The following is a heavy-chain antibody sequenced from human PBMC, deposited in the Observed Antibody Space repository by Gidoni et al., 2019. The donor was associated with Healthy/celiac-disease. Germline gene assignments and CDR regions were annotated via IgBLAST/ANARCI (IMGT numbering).Heavy chain of an antibody. CDR2: ISSSSSYI. D-gene: IGHD6-13*01. J-gene: IGHJ4*02. Sequence: EVQLVESGGGLVKPGGSLRLSCAASAFTFRSYSMNWVRQAPGKGLEWVSSISSSSSYIYYADSVKGRFTISRDNAKNSLYLQMNSLRAEDTAVYYCARAEDSSSWYPLDYWGQGTLVTVSS. CDR3: ARAEDSSSWYPLDY. V-gene: IGHV3-21*01. CDR1: AFTFRSYS.